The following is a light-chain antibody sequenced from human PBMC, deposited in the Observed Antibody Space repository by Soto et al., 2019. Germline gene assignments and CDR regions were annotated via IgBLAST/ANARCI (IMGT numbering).Light chain of an antibody. Sequence: EIVMTQSPATLSVSPGERATLSCRASQSVSSDLAWYQHKPGQAPRLLIYGASMRATGIPARFSGSGSGTEFTLTISRLEPEDFAVYYCQQYGSSGTFGQGTKVDI. CDR3: QQYGSSGT. CDR2: GAS. CDR1: QSVSSD. V-gene: IGKV3-15*01. J-gene: IGKJ1*01.